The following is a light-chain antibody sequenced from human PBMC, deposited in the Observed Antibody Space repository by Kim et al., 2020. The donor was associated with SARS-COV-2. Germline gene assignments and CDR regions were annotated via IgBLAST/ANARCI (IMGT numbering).Light chain of an antibody. CDR1: QSISTS. CDR3: QHYNSYSWT. Sequence: SVGDRVTISCRASQSISTSLAWYQQKPGEAPQLLIFDASSLEGGVPSRFSGSGSGTEFTLTISSLQPEDFATYYCQHYNSYSWTFGQGTKVDIK. J-gene: IGKJ1*01. CDR2: DAS. V-gene: IGKV1-5*01.